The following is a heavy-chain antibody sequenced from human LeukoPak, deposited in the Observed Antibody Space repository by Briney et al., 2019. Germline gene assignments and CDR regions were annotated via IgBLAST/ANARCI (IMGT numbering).Heavy chain of an antibody. Sequence: GGSLRLSCAASGFTFSSYWMSWVRQAPGKGLEWVSAISGSGGSTYYADSVKGRFTISRDNSKNTLYLQMNSLRAEDTAVYYCANRYGDYNPVDYWGQGTLVTVSS. J-gene: IGHJ4*02. CDR3: ANRYGDYNPVDY. CDR1: GFTFSSYW. V-gene: IGHV3-23*01. CDR2: ISGSGGST. D-gene: IGHD4-17*01.